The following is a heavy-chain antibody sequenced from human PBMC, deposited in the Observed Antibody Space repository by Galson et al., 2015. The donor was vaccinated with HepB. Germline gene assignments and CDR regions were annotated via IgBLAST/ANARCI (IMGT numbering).Heavy chain of an antibody. D-gene: IGHD6-13*01. CDR1: GDSGSRNSAA. CDR3: TRGVGSSTWECPDYYHDL. V-gene: IGHV6-1*01. J-gene: IGHJ2*01. Sequence: WAISGDSGSRNSAAWNWIRQSPSRGLKWLGRAYYRSKWYNDYAVSVKSRITISPEASKNQISLRLNSVTPEDTAVYYCTRGVGSSTWECPDYYHDLWGRGTLVTVSS. CDR2: AYYRSKWYN.